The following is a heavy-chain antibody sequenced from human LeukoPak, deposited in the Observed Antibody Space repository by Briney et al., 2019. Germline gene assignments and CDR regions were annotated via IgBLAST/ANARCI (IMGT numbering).Heavy chain of an antibody. CDR1: GFTFNDYA. CDR3: AKAGCGFTRCYVNI. CDR2: ISWNSDTI. D-gene: IGHD5-18*01. V-gene: IGHV3-9*01. Sequence: PGGSLRLSCVASGFTFNDYAMHWVRQAPGKGLEWVSGISWNSDTIVYADSVKGRLTISRDNAKNSLYLQMNSLRAEDTAFYYCAKAGCGFTRCYVNIWGQGTMVTVSS. J-gene: IGHJ3*02.